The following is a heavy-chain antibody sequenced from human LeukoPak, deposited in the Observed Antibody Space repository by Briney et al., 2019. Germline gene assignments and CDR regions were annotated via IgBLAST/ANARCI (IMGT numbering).Heavy chain of an antibody. V-gene: IGHV4-59*11. D-gene: IGHD6-13*01. J-gene: IGHJ6*02. CDR3: ARASCSSSWYCNHYYGMDV. CDR1: GDSINSLDL. Sequence: PSGTLSLTCTVSGDSINSLDLWSWVRQPPGKGLEWIGYIYYSGSTNYNPSLKSRVTISVDTSKNQFSLKLSSVTAADTAVYYCARASCSSSWYCNHYYGMDVWGQGTTVTVSS. CDR2: IYYSGST.